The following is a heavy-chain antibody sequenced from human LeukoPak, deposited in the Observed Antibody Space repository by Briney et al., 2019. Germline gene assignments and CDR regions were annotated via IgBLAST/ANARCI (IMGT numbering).Heavy chain of an antibody. Sequence: QTGGSLRLSCAASGFTFSSYAIHWVRQAPGKGLEWVAVIAYDGGNKYYADSVKGRFTISRDNSKNTLFLQMNSLRAEDTAIYYCARAITIARGVTGRGGMDVWGQGTTVTV. V-gene: IGHV3-30-3*01. CDR2: IAYDGGNK. J-gene: IGHJ6*02. CDR1: GFTFSSYA. D-gene: IGHD3-10*01. CDR3: ARAITIARGVTGRGGMDV.